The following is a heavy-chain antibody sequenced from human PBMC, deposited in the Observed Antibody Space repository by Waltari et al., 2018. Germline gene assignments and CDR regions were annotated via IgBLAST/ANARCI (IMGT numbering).Heavy chain of an antibody. CDR2: INHSGST. D-gene: IGHD3-22*01. J-gene: IGHJ4*02. CDR3: ARRHYYDSSGYFDY. Sequence: QVQLQQWGAGLLKPSETLSLTCAVYGGSFSGYYWSWIRQPPGKGLEWSGEINHSGSTNYNPSLKSRVTISVDTSKNQFSLKLSSVTAADTAVYYCARRHYYDSSGYFDYWGQGTLVTVSS. CDR1: GGSFSGYY. V-gene: IGHV4-34*01.